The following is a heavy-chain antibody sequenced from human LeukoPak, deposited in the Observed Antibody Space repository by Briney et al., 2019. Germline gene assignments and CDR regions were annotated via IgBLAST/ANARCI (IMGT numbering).Heavy chain of an antibody. V-gene: IGHV3-74*01. D-gene: IGHD7-27*01. J-gene: IGHJ4*02. CDR1: GFAFSSNW. CDR2: INSGGSGT. Sequence: AGGSLRLSCAASGFAFSSNWMHWVRHTPGKGLVWVSRINSGGSGTSYAASVEGRFTISRDNAKNTLYLQMNSLRAEDTAVYYCATSLGPLTEYWGQGTLVTVSS. CDR3: ATSLGPLTEY.